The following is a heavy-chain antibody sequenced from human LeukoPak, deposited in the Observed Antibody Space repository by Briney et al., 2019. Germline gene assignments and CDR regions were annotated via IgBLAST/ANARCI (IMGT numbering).Heavy chain of an antibody. CDR1: GGSISSSNYY. J-gene: IGHJ4*02. CDR2: IYYSGST. Sequence: SETLSLTCTVTGGSISSSNYYWGWIRQPPGKGLEWIGSIYYSGSTYYNPSLKSRVTISVDTSRNQFSLKLSSVTAADTAVYYCARHRSGSYDYWGQGTLVTVSS. CDR3: ARHRSGSYDY. D-gene: IGHD1-26*01. V-gene: IGHV4-39*01.